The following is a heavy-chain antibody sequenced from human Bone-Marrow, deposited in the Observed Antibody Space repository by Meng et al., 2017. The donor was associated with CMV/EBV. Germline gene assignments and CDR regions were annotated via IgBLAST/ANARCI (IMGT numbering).Heavy chain of an antibody. CDR3: ARAAPGVNGWSTYVEY. D-gene: IGHD6-19*01. Sequence: ASVKVSCKASGYTFTSYYMHWVRQATGQGLEWMGWVNPNSGNTGHAQKFQGRVTITRDTSISTAYMELSSLRSEDMAVYYCARAAPGVNGWSTYVEYWGQGTRVTGSS. J-gene: IGHJ4*02. V-gene: IGHV1-8*03. CDR1: GYTFTSYY. CDR2: VNPNSGNT.